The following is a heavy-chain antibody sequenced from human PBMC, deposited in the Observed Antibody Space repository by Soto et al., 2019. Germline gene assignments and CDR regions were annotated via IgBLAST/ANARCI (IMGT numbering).Heavy chain of an antibody. J-gene: IGHJ4*02. CDR1: GFTFSDYY. V-gene: IGHV3-11*06. CDR3: ARYIYGYVDY. Sequence: GGSLRLSCAASGFTFSDYYMSWIRQAPGKGLEWVSYISSTISYTHYADSVKGRFTISRDNAKNSLYLQMNSLRAEDTAVYYCARYIYGYVDYWGQGTLVTVSS. CDR2: ISSTISYT. D-gene: IGHD5-18*01.